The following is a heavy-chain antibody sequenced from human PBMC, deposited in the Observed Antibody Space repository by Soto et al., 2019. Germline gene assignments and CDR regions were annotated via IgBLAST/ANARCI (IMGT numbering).Heavy chain of an antibody. D-gene: IGHD2-8*01. V-gene: IGHV3-11*01. CDR1: GFTFSDYY. CDR3: ARRLVYESDAFDI. Sequence: GGSLRLSCAASGFTFSDYYMSWIRQAPGKGLEWVSYISSSGSTIYYADSVKGRFTISRDNAKNSLYLQMNSLRAEDTAVYYCARRLVYESDAFDIWGQGTMVTVSS. CDR2: ISSSGSTI. J-gene: IGHJ3*02.